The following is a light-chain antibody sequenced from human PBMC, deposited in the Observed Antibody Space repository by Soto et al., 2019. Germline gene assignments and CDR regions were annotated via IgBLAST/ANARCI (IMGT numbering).Light chain of an antibody. Sequence: EIVLTQSPGTLSLSPGERATLSCRASQSVSSSSLAWYQQKPGQAPRLLIYGASSRATGIPDRFSGSGSGTDFTLIISRLEPEDFAVYYCQQYDSSPDTFGQGTKLEIK. V-gene: IGKV3-20*01. J-gene: IGKJ2*01. CDR2: GAS. CDR1: QSVSSSS. CDR3: QQYDSSPDT.